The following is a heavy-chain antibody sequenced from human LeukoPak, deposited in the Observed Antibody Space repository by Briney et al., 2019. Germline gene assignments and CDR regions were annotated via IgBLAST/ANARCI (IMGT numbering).Heavy chain of an antibody. CDR1: GFTFSGYS. D-gene: IGHD4-17*01. Sequence: GGSLRLSCAASGFTFSGYSMHWVRQAPGKGLECVAVTSYDGSKKYYADSVKGRFTISRDNSKNTLYLQMNNLRVEDTALYYCARDSSVPYGITDWGQGTLVTVSS. CDR2: TSYDGSKK. V-gene: IGHV3-30-3*01. J-gene: IGHJ4*02. CDR3: ARDSSVPYGITD.